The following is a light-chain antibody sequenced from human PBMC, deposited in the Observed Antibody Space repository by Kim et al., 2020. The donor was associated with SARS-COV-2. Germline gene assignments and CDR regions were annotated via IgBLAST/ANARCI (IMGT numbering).Light chain of an antibody. V-gene: IGKV3-15*01. Sequence: SPGERATLSCRARESIKRSLAWYQQRPGQAPSLLIYDASTRAAGIPDRFSGSGSGTEFTLTISSLQSEDFGIYYCQQYNDWPPLTFGGGTKVDIK. CDR2: DAS. CDR3: QQYNDWPPLT. CDR1: ESIKRS. J-gene: IGKJ4*01.